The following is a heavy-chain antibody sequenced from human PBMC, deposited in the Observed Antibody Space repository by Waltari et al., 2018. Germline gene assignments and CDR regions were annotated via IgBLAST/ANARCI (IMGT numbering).Heavy chain of an antibody. D-gene: IGHD3-10*01. J-gene: IGHJ4*03. CDR3: ARRIIGDGLDS. CDR2: IGGSSGRT. Sequence: QVQLQESGPGLVKPSETLSLTCTVSDHSINSGYYWAWIRQPPGKGLEFVGFIGGSSGRTFYNPSRKGRVTISKDTSKNQFSLNLSSVTAADTAVYYCARRIIGDGLDSWGQGVVVTVSA. CDR1: DHSINSGYY. V-gene: IGHV4-38-2*02.